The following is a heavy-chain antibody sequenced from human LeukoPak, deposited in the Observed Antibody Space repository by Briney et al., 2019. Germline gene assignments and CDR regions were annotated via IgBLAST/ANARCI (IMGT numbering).Heavy chain of an antibody. CDR2: INHSGST. CDR3: ARGGNCGGDCYNYFDY. Sequence: SETLSLTCAVYGGSFSGYYWSWIRQPPGKGLEWIGEINHSGSTNYNPSLKSRVTTSVDTSKNQFSLKLSSVTAADTAVCYCARGGNCGGDCYNYFDYWGQGTLVTVSS. D-gene: IGHD2-21*02. V-gene: IGHV4-34*01. J-gene: IGHJ4*02. CDR1: GGSFSGYY.